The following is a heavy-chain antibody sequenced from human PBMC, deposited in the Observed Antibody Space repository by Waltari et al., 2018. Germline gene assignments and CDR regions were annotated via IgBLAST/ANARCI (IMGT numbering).Heavy chain of an antibody. D-gene: IGHD3-3*01. J-gene: IGHJ6*03. CDR1: GGSLGGSH. CDR2: INDSGRT. CDR3: ARVFGYYYYYMDV. Sequence: QVQLQQWGAGLLKPSETLSLTCDVSGGSLGGSHWTWIRQPPGKGLEWIGEINDSGRTTYNPSLESRVTVSIDTANNQFSLRVRSVTAADTAVYYCARVFGYYYYYMDVWGKGTTVTISS. V-gene: IGHV4-34*02.